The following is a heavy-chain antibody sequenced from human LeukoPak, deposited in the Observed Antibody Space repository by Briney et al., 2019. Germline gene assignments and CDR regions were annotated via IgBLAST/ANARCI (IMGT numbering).Heavy chain of an antibody. CDR3: ARAACTMVRGVIMVHAFDI. V-gene: IGHV4-30-2*01. J-gene: IGHJ3*02. CDR1: GGSISTGGYS. CDR2: SFHSGSP. Sequence: SGTLSLTCAVSGGSISTGGYSWSWIRQPPGKGLEWIGYSFHSGSPDDNPSLKSRVTISVDRSKNQFSLKLSSVTAADTAVYYCARAACTMVRGVIMVHAFDIWGQGTMVTVSS. D-gene: IGHD3-10*01.